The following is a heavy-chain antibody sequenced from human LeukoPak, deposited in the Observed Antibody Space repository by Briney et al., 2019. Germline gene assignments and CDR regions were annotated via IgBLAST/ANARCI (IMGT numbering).Heavy chain of an antibody. CDR1: GFTFSNAW. CDR2: IKSKTDGGTT. J-gene: IGHJ4*02. Sequence: PGGSLRLSCAASGFTFSNAWMSWVRQAPGKGLEWVGRIKSKTDGGTTDYAAPVKGRFTISRDDSKNTLYLQMNSLKTEDTAVYYCTTATPHDILTGYENWGQGTLVTVSS. CDR3: TTATPHDILTGYEN. V-gene: IGHV3-15*01. D-gene: IGHD3-9*01.